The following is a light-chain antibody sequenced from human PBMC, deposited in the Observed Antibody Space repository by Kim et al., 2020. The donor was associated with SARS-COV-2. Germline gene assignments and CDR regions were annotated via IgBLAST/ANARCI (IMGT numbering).Light chain of an antibody. CDR1: KLGDKY. Sequence: VSVSPGQTANITCSGDKLGDKYTCWYQQKPGQSPVLVIYRDSRRPSGIPERFSGSNSGNTATLTISGTQAMDEADYYCQTWDSSGVFGGGTQLTVL. CDR3: QTWDSSGV. V-gene: IGLV3-1*01. CDR2: RDS. J-gene: IGLJ2*01.